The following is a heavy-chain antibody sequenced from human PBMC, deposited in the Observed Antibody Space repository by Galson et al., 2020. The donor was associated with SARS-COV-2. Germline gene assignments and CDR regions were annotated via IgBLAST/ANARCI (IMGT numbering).Heavy chain of an antibody. CDR2: IKQDGSEK. Sequence: SLRLSCAASGFTFSSYWMSWVRQAPGKGLEWVANIKQDGSEKYYVDSVKGRFTISRDNAKNSLYLQMNSLRAEDTAVYYCARDEYCSSTSCSYYGMDVWGQGTTVTVSS. J-gene: IGHJ6*02. CDR1: GFTFSSYW. V-gene: IGHV3-7*01. D-gene: IGHD2-2*01. CDR3: ARDEYCSSTSCSYYGMDV.